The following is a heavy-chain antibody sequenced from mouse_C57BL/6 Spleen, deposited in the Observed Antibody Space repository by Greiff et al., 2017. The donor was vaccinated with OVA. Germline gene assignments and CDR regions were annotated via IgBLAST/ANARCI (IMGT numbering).Heavy chain of an antibody. V-gene: IGHV1-22*01. J-gene: IGHJ1*03. Sequence: EVQLQQSGPELVKPGASVKMSCKASGYTFTDYNMHWVKQSHGKSLEWIGYINPNNGGTSYNQKFKGKATLTVNKSSSTAYMELRSLTAEDAAVYYCATDWDGYFDVWGTGTTVTVAA. CDR1: GYTFTDYN. CDR3: ATDWDGYFDV. D-gene: IGHD4-1*01. CDR2: INPNNGGT.